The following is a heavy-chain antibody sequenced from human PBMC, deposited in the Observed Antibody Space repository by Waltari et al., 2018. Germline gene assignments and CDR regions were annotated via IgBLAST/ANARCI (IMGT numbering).Heavy chain of an antibody. V-gene: IGHV5-51*01. Sequence: EVQLVQSGAEVKKPGESLKISCKGSGYSFTSYWIGWVRQMPGKGLEWMGILYPGDSDTRYSPSFQGQVTISAAKSISTAYLQWSSLKASDTAMYYCASGSGGNYDYIWGSYFDYWGQGTLVTVSS. CDR2: LYPGDSDT. D-gene: IGHD3-16*01. CDR1: GYSFTSYW. J-gene: IGHJ4*02. CDR3: ASGSGGNYDYIWGSYFDY.